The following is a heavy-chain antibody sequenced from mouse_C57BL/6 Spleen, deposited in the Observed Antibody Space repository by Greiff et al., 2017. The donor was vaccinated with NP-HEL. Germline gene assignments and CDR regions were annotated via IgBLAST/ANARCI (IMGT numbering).Heavy chain of an antibody. CDR2: ISYDGSN. CDR3: ARDGRGAWFAY. J-gene: IGHJ3*01. CDR1: GYSITSGYY. D-gene: IGHD4-1*01. Sequence: EVKLQESGPGLVKPSQSLSLTCSVTGYSITSGYYWNWIRQFPGNKLEWMGYISYDGSNNYNPSLKNLISITRDTSKNQFFLKLNSVTTEDTATYYCARDGRGAWFAYWGQGTLVTVSA. V-gene: IGHV3-6*01.